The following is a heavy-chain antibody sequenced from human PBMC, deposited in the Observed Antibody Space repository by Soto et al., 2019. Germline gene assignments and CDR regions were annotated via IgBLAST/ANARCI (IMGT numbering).Heavy chain of an antibody. Sequence: PSETLSLTCTVSGGSISSYYWSWIRQPPGKGLEWIGYIYYSGSTNYNPSLKSRVTISVDTSKNQFSLKLSSVTAADTAVYYCARHVRGEWLRFFVYWGQGTLVTVSS. V-gene: IGHV4-59*08. CDR2: IYYSGST. CDR1: GGSISSYY. CDR3: ARHVRGEWLRFFVY. J-gene: IGHJ4*02. D-gene: IGHD5-12*01.